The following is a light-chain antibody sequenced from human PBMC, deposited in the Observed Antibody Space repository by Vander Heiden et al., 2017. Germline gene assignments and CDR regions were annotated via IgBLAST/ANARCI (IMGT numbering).Light chain of an antibody. Sequence: QSALTQPASVPGSPGQSITISCTGTSSDVGGYNYVSWYQQHPGKAPKLMIYDVSNRPSGVSNRFSGSKSGNTASLTISGLQAEDEADYYCSSYTSSSTLDVVFGGGTELTVL. CDR1: SSDVGGYNY. V-gene: IGLV2-14*03. CDR3: SSYTSSSTLDVV. J-gene: IGLJ2*01. CDR2: DVS.